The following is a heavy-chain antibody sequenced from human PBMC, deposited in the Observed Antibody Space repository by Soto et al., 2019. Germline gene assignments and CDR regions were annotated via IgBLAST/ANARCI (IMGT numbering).Heavy chain of an antibody. J-gene: IGHJ6*02. D-gene: IGHD3-9*01. Sequence: GESLKISCAASGFTFSSYSMNWVRQAPGKGLEWVSYISSSSSTIYYADSVKGRFTISRDNAKNSLYLQMNSLRDEDTAVYYCARGPAAGLTGYYGQYYYGMDVWGQGTTVTVSS. CDR2: ISSSSSTI. CDR1: GFTFSSYS. CDR3: ARGPAAGLTGYYGQYYYGMDV. V-gene: IGHV3-48*02.